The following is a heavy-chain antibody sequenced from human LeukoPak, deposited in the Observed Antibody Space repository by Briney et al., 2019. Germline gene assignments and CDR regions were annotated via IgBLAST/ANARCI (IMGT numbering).Heavy chain of an antibody. D-gene: IGHD3-9*01. J-gene: IGHJ4*02. CDR2: ITYDGSNK. CDR3: ASLLLRYFDWLSTLGGFDY. CDR1: GFTFSSYA. V-gene: IGHV3-30*04. Sequence: GRSLRLSCAASGFTFSSYAMHWVRQAPGKGLEWVAVITYDGSNKYYADSVKGRFTISRDNSKNTLYLQMNSLRAEDTAVYYCASLLLRYFDWLSTLGGFDYWGQGTLLTLSA.